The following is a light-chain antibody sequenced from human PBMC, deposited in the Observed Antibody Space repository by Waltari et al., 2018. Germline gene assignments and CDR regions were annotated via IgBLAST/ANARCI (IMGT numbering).Light chain of an antibody. V-gene: IGLV2-8*01. Sequence: QSALTQPPSASGSPGQSVTISCTGTSSDVGGYNYVSWYQQHPGKAPKLMFYVVSKRPSGVPDRFSGSKSGNTASLTVSGLQAEDEADYYCSSYASSTYYVFGTGTKVTVL. CDR1: SSDVGGYNY. CDR2: VVS. J-gene: IGLJ1*01. CDR3: SSYASSTYYV.